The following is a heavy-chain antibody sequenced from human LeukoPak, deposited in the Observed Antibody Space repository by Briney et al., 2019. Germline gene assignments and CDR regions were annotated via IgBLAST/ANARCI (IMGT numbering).Heavy chain of an antibody. CDR3: ARDRWRYYDSSGYLTAWFDP. CDR1: GGSISSSSYY. CDR2: IYYSGST. V-gene: IGHV4-39*07. J-gene: IGHJ5*02. D-gene: IGHD3-22*01. Sequence: PSETLSLTCTVSGGSISSSSYYWGWIRQPPGKGLEWIGSIYYSGSTYYNPSLKSRVTISVDTSKNQFSLKLSSVTAADTAVYYCARDRWRYYDSSGYLTAWFDPWGQGTLVTVSS.